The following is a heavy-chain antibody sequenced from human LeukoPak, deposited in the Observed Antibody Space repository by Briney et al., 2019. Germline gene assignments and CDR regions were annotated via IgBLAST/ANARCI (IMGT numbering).Heavy chain of an antibody. CDR3: ARDAGIAVADQFDY. Sequence: ASVKVSCKASGYTFTGHYMHWVRQAPGQGLEWMGWINPNSGGTNYAQKFQGRVTMTRDTSISTAYMELSRLRSDDTAVYYCARDAGIAVADQFDYWGQGTLVTVSS. CDR1: GYTFTGHY. V-gene: IGHV1-2*02. D-gene: IGHD6-19*01. J-gene: IGHJ4*02. CDR2: INPNSGGT.